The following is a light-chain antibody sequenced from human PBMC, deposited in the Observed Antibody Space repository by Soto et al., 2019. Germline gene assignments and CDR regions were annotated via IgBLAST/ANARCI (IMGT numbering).Light chain of an antibody. Sequence: QSVLTQPPSASGTPGQRVTISCSGSSSNIGSNTVNWYQQLPGMAPKLLIYSNNQRPSGVPDRFSGSKSGTSASLAISGLQSEDEADYYCAAWDDSLNGWVFGGGTKVNVL. J-gene: IGLJ3*02. CDR3: AAWDDSLNGWV. V-gene: IGLV1-44*01. CDR1: SSNIGSNT. CDR2: SNN.